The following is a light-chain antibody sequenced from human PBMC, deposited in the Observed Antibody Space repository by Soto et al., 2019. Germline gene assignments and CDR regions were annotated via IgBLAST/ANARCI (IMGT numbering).Light chain of an antibody. Sequence: EIVLTQSPGTLSLSPGERANLSCRASQFIDSYLAWYRQIPGQAPRLLIYDASNRATGIPDRFSGGGSGTDFTLTINSLEPEDFAVYYCQQRSNLPPTFGQGTRLEIK. CDR2: DAS. CDR3: QQRSNLPPT. CDR1: QFIDSY. J-gene: IGKJ5*01. V-gene: IGKV3-11*01.